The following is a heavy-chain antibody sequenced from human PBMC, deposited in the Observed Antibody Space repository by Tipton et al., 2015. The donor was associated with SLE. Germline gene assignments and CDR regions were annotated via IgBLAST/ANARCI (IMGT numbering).Heavy chain of an antibody. CDR1: GFTFSHYG. J-gene: IGHJ4*02. V-gene: IGHV3-30*02. CDR3: AKQWDLLD. CDR2: IRSDGSKK. Sequence: SLRLSCAASGFTFSHYGIHWVRQAPGKGLEWVAFIRSDGSKKNYADSVKGRFTVSRDNSKNTLYLQLNSLRTDDTAVFYCAKQWDLLDWGQGTLVTVSS. D-gene: IGHD1-26*01.